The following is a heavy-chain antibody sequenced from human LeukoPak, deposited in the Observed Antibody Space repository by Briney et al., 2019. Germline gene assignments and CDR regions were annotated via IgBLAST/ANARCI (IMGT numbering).Heavy chain of an antibody. J-gene: IGHJ6*02. CDR3: ARDFKDFWSGYYGMDV. CDR2: ISGSGGST. Sequence: GGSLRLSCAASGFTFSSYAMSWVRQAPGKGLEWVSAISGSGGSTYYADSVKGRFTISRDNSKNTLYLQMNSLRAEDTAVYYCARDFKDFWSGYYGMDVWGQGTTVTVSS. D-gene: IGHD3-3*01. V-gene: IGHV3-23*01. CDR1: GFTFSSYA.